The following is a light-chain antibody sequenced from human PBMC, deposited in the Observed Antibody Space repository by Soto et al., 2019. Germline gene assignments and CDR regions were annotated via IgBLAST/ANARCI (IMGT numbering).Light chain of an antibody. J-gene: IGKJ4*01. CDR2: GAS. CDR3: QQYNIWGS. Sequence: EIVMTQSPDSLSVSPGERATLSCRASQDVKKDVAWYQQKHGQPPRLLIYGASTRATDVPARISASGSGTDFTLTINSLQSDDSAVYYSQQYNIWGSFGGGAKVEIK. V-gene: IGKV3-15*01. CDR1: QDVKKD.